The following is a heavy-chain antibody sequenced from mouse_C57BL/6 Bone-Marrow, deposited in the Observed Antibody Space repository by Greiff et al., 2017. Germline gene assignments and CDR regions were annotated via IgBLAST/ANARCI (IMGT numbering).Heavy chain of an antibody. Sequence: QVQLQQSGAELVRPGASVTLSCKASGYTFTDYEMHWVKQTPVHGLEWIGAIDPETGGTAYNQKFEGKAILTADKSSSTAYMELRSLTSEDSAVYYCTRGEVYSNRFAYWGQGTLVTVSA. J-gene: IGHJ3*01. V-gene: IGHV1-15*01. CDR3: TRGEVYSNRFAY. D-gene: IGHD2-5*01. CDR2: IDPETGGT. CDR1: GYTFTDYE.